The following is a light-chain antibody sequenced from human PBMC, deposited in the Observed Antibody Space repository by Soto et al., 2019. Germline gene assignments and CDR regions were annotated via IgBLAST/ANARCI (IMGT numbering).Light chain of an antibody. V-gene: IGKV3-20*01. Sequence: IILTQSPGTLSLSPGERATLSCRASQTISGNSLAWYQQRPGQSPRLLIYGASSRATGIPDRFVGSGSGRDFTLTISRLEPDDLAVYDCQQYETSPRAFGQGTKVEIK. J-gene: IGKJ1*01. CDR3: QQYETSPRA. CDR2: GAS. CDR1: QTISGNS.